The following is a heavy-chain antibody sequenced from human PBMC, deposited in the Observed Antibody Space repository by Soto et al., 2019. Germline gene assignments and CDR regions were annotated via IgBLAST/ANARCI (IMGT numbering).Heavy chain of an antibody. J-gene: IGHJ1*01. CDR1: GYTFTSYG. V-gene: IGHV1-18*01. D-gene: IGHD6-13*01. CDR3: ARVSSSWYAYFQH. CDR2: ISAYNGNT. Sequence: ASVKVSCKASGYTFTSYGISWVRQAPGQGLEWMGWISAYNGNTNYAQKLQGRVTMTTDTSTSTAYMELRGLRSDDAAVYYCARVSSSWYAYFQHWGQGTLVTVSS.